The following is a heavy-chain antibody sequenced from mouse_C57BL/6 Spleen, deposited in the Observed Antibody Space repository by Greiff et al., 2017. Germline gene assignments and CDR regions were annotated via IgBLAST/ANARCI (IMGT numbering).Heavy chain of an antibody. J-gene: IGHJ2*01. CDR1: GYTFTDYN. V-gene: IGHV1-22*01. Sequence: EVQLQQSGPELVKPGASVKMSCKASGYTFTDYNMHWVKQSHGKSLEWIGYINPNNGGTSYNQKFKGKATLTVNKSSSTDYMELLSLTSEESAVYYCARIQINYYSSSFDYWGQGTTLTVSS. CDR2: INPNNGGT. CDR3: ARIQINYYSSSFDY. D-gene: IGHD1-1*01.